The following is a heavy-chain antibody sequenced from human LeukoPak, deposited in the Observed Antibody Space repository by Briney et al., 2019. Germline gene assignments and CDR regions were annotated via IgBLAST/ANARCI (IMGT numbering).Heavy chain of an antibody. J-gene: IGHJ5*02. CDR1: GFTFSNYA. CDR2: IGGSGSST. CDR3: ARDPLDH. Sequence: GGSLRLSCAASGFTFSNYAMSWVRQAPRKGLEWVSAIGGSGSSTYYADSVKGRFTISRDNSKNTLYLQMNSLRAEDTAVYYCARDPLDHWGQGALVTVSS. V-gene: IGHV3-23*01.